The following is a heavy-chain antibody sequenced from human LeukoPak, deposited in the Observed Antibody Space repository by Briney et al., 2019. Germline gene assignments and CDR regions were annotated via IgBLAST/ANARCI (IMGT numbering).Heavy chain of an antibody. CDR2: ISSSSSYI. D-gene: IGHD3-22*01. Sequence: PGGSLRLSCAASGFTFSSYSMNWVRQAPGKGLEWVSSISSSSSYIYYADSVKGRFTISRDNAKNSLYLQMSSLRAEDTAVYYCARDRAIVVGPPDYWGQGTLVTVSS. V-gene: IGHV3-21*01. CDR3: ARDRAIVVGPPDY. J-gene: IGHJ4*02. CDR1: GFTFSSYS.